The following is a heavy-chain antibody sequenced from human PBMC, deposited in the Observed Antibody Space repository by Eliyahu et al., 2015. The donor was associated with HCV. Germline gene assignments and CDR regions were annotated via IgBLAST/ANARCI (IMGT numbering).Heavy chain of an antibody. CDR2: ISPSSSYI. CDR3: ARDFSDILTGHSGYYFDY. D-gene: IGHD3-9*01. CDR1: GFTFNTYN. J-gene: IGHJ4*02. V-gene: IGHV3-21*01. Sequence: EVQLVESGGGLVKPGGSLRLSCAASGFTFNTYNMNWVRQPPGKGLEWVSSISPSSSYIYYADSVKGRFTISRDNAKNSLYLQMNSLRAEDTAVYYCARDFSDILTGHSGYYFDYWGQGTLVTVSS.